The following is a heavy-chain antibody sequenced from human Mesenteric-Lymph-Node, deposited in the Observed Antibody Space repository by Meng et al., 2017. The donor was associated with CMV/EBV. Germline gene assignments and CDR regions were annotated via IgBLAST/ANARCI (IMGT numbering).Heavy chain of an antibody. Sequence: GESLKISCKGSGYSFTHYWIGWVRQMPGKGLEWMGLIYPGDSDTRYGPSLQGQVTISADKSISTAYLQWSSLKASDTALYYCARSTGMSSSSPNWFDSWGQGTLVTVS. CDR1: GYSFTHYW. CDR3: ARSTGMSSSSPNWFDS. CDR2: IYPGDSDT. V-gene: IGHV5-51*01. J-gene: IGHJ5*01. D-gene: IGHD6-6*01.